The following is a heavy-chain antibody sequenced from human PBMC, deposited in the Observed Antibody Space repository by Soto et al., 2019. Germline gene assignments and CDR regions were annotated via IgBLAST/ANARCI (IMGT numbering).Heavy chain of an antibody. CDR1: GFTVSSFG. D-gene: IGHD6-13*01. J-gene: IGHJ6*01. CDR2: LSSNGIGT. V-gene: IGHV3-64D*06. CDR3: VKDRGQAAVGIRYPYGLDA. Sequence: GGSLRLSCSGSGFTVSSFGMHWVRQAPGKGLEHVSTLSSNGIGTYYADSVKGRFTFSRETSKNTLYLKMRSLRNEDTVVYYCVKDRGQAAVGIRYPYGLDALGLGTTLTVSS.